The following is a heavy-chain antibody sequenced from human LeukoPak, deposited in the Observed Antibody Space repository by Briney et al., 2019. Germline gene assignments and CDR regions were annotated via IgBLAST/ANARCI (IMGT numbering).Heavy chain of an antibody. CDR3: ARADPVGY. CDR1: GYSFTAYF. J-gene: IGHJ4*02. Sequence: GASVKVSCKTSGYSFTAYFIHWVRQAPGQGLEWMGWINPNSGGTKYTQKFQDRVTMTRDTSITTAHMELSSLRSDDTAVYYCARADPVGYWGQGTQVTVSS. V-gene: IGHV1-2*02. CDR2: INPNSGGT.